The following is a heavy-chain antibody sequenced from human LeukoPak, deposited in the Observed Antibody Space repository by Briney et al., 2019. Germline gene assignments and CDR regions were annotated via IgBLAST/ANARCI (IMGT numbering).Heavy chain of an antibody. J-gene: IGHJ3*02. CDR3: AREIIRNDEGAFDI. CDR1: GFTFSSYW. Sequence: GSLGLSSAAAGFTFSSYWRNWVRAARGRGLWWVSNINQDGSEKYYVDSVKGRFTISRDNAKNSLYLQMNSLRAEDTAVYYCAREIIRNDEGAFDIWGQGTMVTVSS. V-gene: IGHV3-7*01. D-gene: IGHD1-1*01. CDR2: INQDGSEK.